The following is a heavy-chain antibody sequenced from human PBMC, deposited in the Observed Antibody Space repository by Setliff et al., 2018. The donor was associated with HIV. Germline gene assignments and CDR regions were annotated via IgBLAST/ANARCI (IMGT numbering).Heavy chain of an antibody. CDR2: ISSSSVST. D-gene: IGHD3-10*01. CDR1: GFTFRRYA. J-gene: IGHJ6*02. Sequence: LRLSCAASGFTFRRYAMSWVRQVPGKGLEWVAAISSSSVSTYYADSVQGRFTISRDNSKNTLDLQMNSLRAEDTAVYYCVYGSGSYRKYGMDVWGQGTTVTVSS. V-gene: IGHV3-23*01. CDR3: VYGSGSYRKYGMDV.